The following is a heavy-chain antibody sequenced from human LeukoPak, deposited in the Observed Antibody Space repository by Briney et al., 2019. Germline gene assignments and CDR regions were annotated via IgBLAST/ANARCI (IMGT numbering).Heavy chain of an antibody. Sequence: SETLSLTCTVSGGSISSSSYYCGWIRQPPGKGLEWIGSIYHSGSTYYNPSLKSRVTLSVETSKNQSSLKLSSVTAADTAVYYCAGSTYDNWFDPWGQGTLVTVSS. J-gene: IGHJ5*02. CDR3: AGSTYDNWFDP. CDR1: GGSISSSSYY. D-gene: IGHD2-8*01. CDR2: IYHSGST. V-gene: IGHV4-39*01.